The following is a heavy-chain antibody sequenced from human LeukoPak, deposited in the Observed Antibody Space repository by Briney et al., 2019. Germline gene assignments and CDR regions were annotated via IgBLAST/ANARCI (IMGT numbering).Heavy chain of an antibody. V-gene: IGHV3-9*01. J-gene: IGHJ3*02. CDR2: ISWNSGSI. CDR1: GFTFDDYA. CDR3: ARHAVAGTPDAFDI. Sequence: GGSLRLSRAASGFTFDDYAMHWVRQAPGKGLEWVSGISWNSGSIGYADSVKGRFTISRGNAKNSLYLQMNSLRAEDTALYYCARHAVAGTPDAFDIWGQGTMVTVSS. D-gene: IGHD6-19*01.